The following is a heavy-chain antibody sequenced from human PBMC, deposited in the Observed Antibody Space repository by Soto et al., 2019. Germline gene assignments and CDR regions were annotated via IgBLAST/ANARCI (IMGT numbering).Heavy chain of an antibody. CDR1: GFPFTYYS. V-gene: IGHV1-3*01. CDR2: INAANGNT. J-gene: IGHJ4*02. D-gene: IGHD2-2*01. Sequence: GDSVEVSCKASGFPFTYYSFHWVLQAPGKRLEWLGWINAANGNTTYSENFKGKVTITSETSASTAYMELSSLRSEDTAVYYCARVPSVVVPAALSFWGPGTLVTVSS. CDR3: ARVPSVVVPAALSF.